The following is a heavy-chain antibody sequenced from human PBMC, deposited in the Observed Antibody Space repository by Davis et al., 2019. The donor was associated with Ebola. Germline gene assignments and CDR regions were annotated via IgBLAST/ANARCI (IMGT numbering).Heavy chain of an antibody. J-gene: IGHJ5*02. Sequence: ASVKVSCKASGGTFSSYAISWVRQAPGQGLEWMGIINPSGGSTSYAQKFQGRVTMTRDTSTSTVYMELSSLRSEDTAVYYCAREQGYTWFDPWGQGTLVTVSS. CDR1: GGTFSSYA. CDR2: INPSGGST. D-gene: IGHD5-12*01. CDR3: AREQGYTWFDP. V-gene: IGHV1-46*01.